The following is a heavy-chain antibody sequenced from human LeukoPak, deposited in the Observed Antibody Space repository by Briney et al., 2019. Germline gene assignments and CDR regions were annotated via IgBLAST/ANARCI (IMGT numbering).Heavy chain of an antibody. CDR1: GFTFSSYA. V-gene: IGHV3-30-3*01. J-gene: IGHJ6*03. CDR2: IPYDGSNK. D-gene: IGHD6-13*01. CDR3: ARDGRSSSRGYYHYYYMDV. Sequence: GGSLRLSCAASGFTFSSYAMHWVRQAPGKGLEWVAVIPYDGSNKYYADSVKGRFTISRDNSKNTLYLQMNSLRAEDTAVYYCARDGRSSSRGYYHYYYMDVWGKGTTVTVSS.